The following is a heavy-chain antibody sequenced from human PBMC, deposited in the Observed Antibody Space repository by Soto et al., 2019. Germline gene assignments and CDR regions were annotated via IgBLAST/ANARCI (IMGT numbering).Heavy chain of an antibody. CDR1: GFTFSSYW. Sequence: PWGALRLSCAASGFTFSSYWMSWVRQAPGKGLEWVANIKQDGSEKYYVDSVKGRFTISRDNAKNSLYLQMNSLRAEDTAVYYCERGGGYSYGEYWGQGTLVTVSS. V-gene: IGHV3-7*01. CDR2: IKQDGSEK. D-gene: IGHD5-18*01. J-gene: IGHJ4*02. CDR3: ERGGGYSYGEY.